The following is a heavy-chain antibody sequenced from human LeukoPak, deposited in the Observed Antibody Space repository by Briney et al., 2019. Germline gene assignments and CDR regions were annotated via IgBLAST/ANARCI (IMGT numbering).Heavy chain of an antibody. CDR2: ISTSSSYI. CDR3: AELGITMIGGV. D-gene: IGHD3-10*02. Sequence: GGSLRLSCAASGFTFSSYTMNWVRQAPGKGLEWVSFISTSSSYIYYADSVKGRFTISRDNAKNSLYLQMNSLRAEDTAVYYCAELGITMIGGVCGKGTTVTISS. CDR1: GFTFSSYT. J-gene: IGHJ6*04. V-gene: IGHV3-21*01.